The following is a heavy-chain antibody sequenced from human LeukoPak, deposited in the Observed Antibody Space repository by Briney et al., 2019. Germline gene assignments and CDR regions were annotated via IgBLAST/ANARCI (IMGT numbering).Heavy chain of an antibody. D-gene: IGHD1-7*01. CDR1: GYSFNTHW. J-gene: IGHJ4*02. CDR3: ATSPRPGSGTASDFDY. CDR2: IYPGDSDT. V-gene: IGHV5-51*01. Sequence: GESLKISCQASGYSFNTHWIGWVRQMPGKGLEWMGIIYPGDSDTRYRSSFQGQVTISADKSISTAYLRWSSLMASDTAIYYCATSPRPGSGTASDFDYWGQGTPVTVSS.